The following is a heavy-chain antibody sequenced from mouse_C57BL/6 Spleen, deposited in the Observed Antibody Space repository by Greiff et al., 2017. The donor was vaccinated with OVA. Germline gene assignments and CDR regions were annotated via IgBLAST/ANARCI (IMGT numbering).Heavy chain of an antibody. CDR1: GYTFTSYW. J-gene: IGHJ2*01. Sequence: QVQLQQPGAELVRPGSSVKLSCKASGYTFTSYWMDWVKQRPGQGLEWIGNIYPSDSETHYNQKFKDKATLTVDKSSSTAYMQLSSLTSEDSAVYYCARSGPTLVTTEGFDYWGQGTTLTVSS. D-gene: IGHD2-5*01. V-gene: IGHV1-61*01. CDR3: ARSGPTLVTTEGFDY. CDR2: IYPSDSET.